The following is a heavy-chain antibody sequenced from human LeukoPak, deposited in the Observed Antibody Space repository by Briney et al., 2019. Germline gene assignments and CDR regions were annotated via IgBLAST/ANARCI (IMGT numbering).Heavy chain of an antibody. CDR3: INNDFWSGYRHAFDI. CDR1: GFTFSSYW. D-gene: IGHD3-3*01. J-gene: IGHJ3*02. V-gene: IGHV3-7*01. CDR2: IKQDGSEK. Sequence: GGSLRLSCAASGFTFSSYWMSWVRQAPWKGLEWVANIKQDGSEKYYVDSVKGRFTISRDNAKNSLYLQMNSLRAEDTAVYYCINNDFWSGYRHAFDIWGQGTMVTVSS.